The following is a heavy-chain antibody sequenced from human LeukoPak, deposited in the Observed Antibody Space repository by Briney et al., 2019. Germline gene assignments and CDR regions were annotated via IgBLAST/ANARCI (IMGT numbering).Heavy chain of an antibody. CDR2: IIPIFGTA. Sequence: SSVKVSCKASGGTFSSYTISWVRQAPGQGLEWMGRIIPIFGTANYAQKFQGRVTITTDESTSTAYMELSSLRSEDTAVYYCARGGYDSSGYCDYWGQGTLVTVSS. J-gene: IGHJ4*02. CDR1: GGTFSSYT. D-gene: IGHD3-22*01. V-gene: IGHV1-69*05. CDR3: ARGGYDSSGYCDY.